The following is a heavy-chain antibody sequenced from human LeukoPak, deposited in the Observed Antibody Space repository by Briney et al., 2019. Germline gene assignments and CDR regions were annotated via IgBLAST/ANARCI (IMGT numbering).Heavy chain of an antibody. Sequence: GRSLRLSCAASGFTFSSYSMNWVRQAPGKGLEWVSSISSSSSYIYYADSVKGRFTISRDNAKNSLYLQMNSLRAEDTAVYYCAKDVGTMVRGVTVYWGQGTLVTVSS. CDR3: AKDVGTMVRGVTVY. CDR1: GFTFSSYS. CDR2: ISSSSSYI. J-gene: IGHJ4*02. D-gene: IGHD3-10*01. V-gene: IGHV3-21*04.